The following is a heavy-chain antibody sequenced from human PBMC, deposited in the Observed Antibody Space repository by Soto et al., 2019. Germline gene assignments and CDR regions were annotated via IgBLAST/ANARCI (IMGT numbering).Heavy chain of an antibody. CDR3: ARHGDYDILTGYYLNWFDP. CDR1: GDSISSVAHY. J-gene: IGHJ5*02. V-gene: IGHV4-39*01. Sequence: PSETLSLTCSVSGDSISSVAHYWAWIRQPPGKGLEWIGSIYYTGSTYYNPSLKSRVTISVDTSKNQFSLNLSSVTAADTAVYYCARHGDYDILTGYYLNWFDPWGQGTLVTVSS. CDR2: IYYTGST. D-gene: IGHD3-9*01.